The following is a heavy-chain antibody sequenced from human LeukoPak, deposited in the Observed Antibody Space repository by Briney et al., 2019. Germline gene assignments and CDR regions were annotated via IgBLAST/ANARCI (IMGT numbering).Heavy chain of an antibody. CDR2: VDPEDGET. Sequence: ATVKISCKASGYTFTDYYTHWVQQAPGKGLEWMGRVDPEDGETIYAEKFQGRVTITADTSTDTAYMELSSLRSEDTAVYYCATEQMITFGGVIATNNWFDPWGQGTLVTVSS. D-gene: IGHD3-16*02. CDR3: ATEQMITFGGVIATNNWFDP. CDR1: GYTFTDYY. V-gene: IGHV1-69-2*01. J-gene: IGHJ5*02.